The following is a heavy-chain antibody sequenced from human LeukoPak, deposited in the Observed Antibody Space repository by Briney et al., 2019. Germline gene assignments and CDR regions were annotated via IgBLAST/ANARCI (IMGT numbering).Heavy chain of an antibody. D-gene: IGHD2-2*01. CDR3: ARAPTAYCLSTNCQPYFDY. J-gene: IGHJ4*02. V-gene: IGHV4-4*07. CDR1: GGSIGTYY. Sequence: SETLSLTCSVSGGSIGTYYWSWIRQPAGEGLEWIGRIYTGGSTNYNPSLKGRVTLSIETPKNQFSLELTSVTAADTAVYYCARAPTAYCLSTNCQPYFDYWGQGILVTVSS. CDR2: IYTGGST.